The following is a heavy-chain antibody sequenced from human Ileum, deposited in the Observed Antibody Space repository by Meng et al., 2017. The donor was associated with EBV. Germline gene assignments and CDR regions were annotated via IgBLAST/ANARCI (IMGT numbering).Heavy chain of an antibody. Sequence: QVQPGGAAPVLATPSGTLPVTFAGSGDCISSYRWCGCVRQPRTKGPGWIGEVVHIGTGNYNPSLKSRVTISMDTSKNQSSLGLTSVTAADTAVYYCAARVGGSYSGFDLWGQGTLVTVSS. J-gene: IGHJ4*02. CDR3: AARVGGSYSGFDL. D-gene: IGHD1-26*01. V-gene: IGHV4-4*02. CDR1: GDCISSYRW. CDR2: VVHIGTG.